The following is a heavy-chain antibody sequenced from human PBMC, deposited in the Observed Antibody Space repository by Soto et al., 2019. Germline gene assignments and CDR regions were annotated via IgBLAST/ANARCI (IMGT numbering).Heavy chain of an antibody. CDR1: GGSISSYY. J-gene: IGHJ6*02. Sequence: SETLSLTYTVPGGSISSYYWSWIRQPPGKGLEWIGYIYYSGSTNYNPSLQSRVTISLDTSKNQFSLQLSSVTPADTAVYFCARVGVSRWYYYYYGMYVWGQGTTVTVSS. CDR3: ARVGVSRWYYYYYGMYV. CDR2: IYYSGST. D-gene: IGHD6-13*01. V-gene: IGHV4-59*01.